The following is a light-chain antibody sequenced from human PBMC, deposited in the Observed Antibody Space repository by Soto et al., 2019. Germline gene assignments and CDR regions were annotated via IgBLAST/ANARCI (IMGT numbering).Light chain of an antibody. CDR3: SSYTTSNTSV. V-gene: IGLV2-18*02. CDR2: DVS. CDR1: SSDVGSNNR. J-gene: IGLJ1*01. Sequence: QSALTQPPSVSGSPGQSVAISCTGTSSDVGSNNRVSWYQQPPGSAPKLIIYDVSNRPSGIPDRFSGSKSANTASLTISGLQTEDEADYYCSSYTTSNTSVFGTGTKVTVL.